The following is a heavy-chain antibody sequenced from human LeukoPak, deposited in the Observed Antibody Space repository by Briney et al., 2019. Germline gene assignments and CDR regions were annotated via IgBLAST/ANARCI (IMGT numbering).Heavy chain of an antibody. CDR3: ARDRKRTSFGGRPLGGDY. Sequence: ASEKVSCEASGYTFTGYYMHWVRHAPGQGLEWVGWITPHSGGTHYAQKLQGRVTMSRDTSISTHHMELRTRRSDDTAMYYCARDRKRTSFGGRPLGGDYWGQGTLVTVSS. D-gene: IGHD3-3*01. V-gene: IGHV1-2*02. CDR2: ITPHSGGT. CDR1: GYTFTGYY. J-gene: IGHJ4*02.